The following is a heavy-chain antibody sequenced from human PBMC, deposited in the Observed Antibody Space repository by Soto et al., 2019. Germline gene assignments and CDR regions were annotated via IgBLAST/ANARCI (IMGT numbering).Heavy chain of an antibody. D-gene: IGHD3-10*01. CDR3: ARDFNYGSGDY. J-gene: IGHJ4*02. CDR2: INPNSGGT. Sequence: ASVKVSCKASGYTFTGYYMHWVRQAPGQGLEWMGWINPNSGGTNYAQKFQGWVTMTRDTSISTAYMELSSLRSDDTAVYYCARDFNYGSGDYWGQGTLVTVSS. V-gene: IGHV1-2*04. CDR1: GYTFTGYY.